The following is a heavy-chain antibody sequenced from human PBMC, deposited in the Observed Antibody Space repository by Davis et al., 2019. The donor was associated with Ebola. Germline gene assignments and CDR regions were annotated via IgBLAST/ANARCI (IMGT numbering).Heavy chain of an antibody. D-gene: IGHD3-9*01. V-gene: IGHV3-48*03. CDR2: NSGSATST. CDR3: ARDAFSLSRYDTEDH. CDR1: GFTFYRYE. J-gene: IGHJ4*02. Sequence: GESLKISCASSGFTFYRYEMNWSRQSSGKGLEWVSYNSGSATSTFYADSVKGRFTISRDNARDSLYLQMDSLRVEDTAIYYCARDAFSLSRYDTEDHWGQGTLVTVSS.